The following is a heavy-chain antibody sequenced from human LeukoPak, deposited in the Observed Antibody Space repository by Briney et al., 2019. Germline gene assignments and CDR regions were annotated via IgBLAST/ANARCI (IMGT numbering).Heavy chain of an antibody. V-gene: IGHV3-33*01. D-gene: IGHD3-22*01. J-gene: IGHJ4*02. CDR2: IWYDGSNI. CDR1: GISFSSHG. Sequence: GTSLQLSCAASGISFSSHGMHWVRQAPGKGLEWVAVIWYDGSNIYYADSVKGRITISRDNSKNTLYLQMNSLRAEDTALYYCARARNDYDSNGFSFLDYWGKGTMVTVSS. CDR3: ARARNDYDSNGFSFLDY.